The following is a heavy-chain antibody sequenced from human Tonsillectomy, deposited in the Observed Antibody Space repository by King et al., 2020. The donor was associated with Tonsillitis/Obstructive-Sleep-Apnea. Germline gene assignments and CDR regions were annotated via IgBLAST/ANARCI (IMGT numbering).Heavy chain of an antibody. CDR3: AGDGTRSDVVAAQAAKNYYNYMDV. V-gene: IGHV3-11*05. CDR2: ISGRGTYT. Sequence: VQLVESGGGLVKPGRSLTLSCAASGFTFSDRYMSWIRQAPGKGLEWVSYISGRGTYTNYADSVKGRFTIFRDNAKNSLYLQMNSLRAEDTAVYFCAGDGTRSDVVAAQAAKNYYNYMDVWGKGTTVTVSS. J-gene: IGHJ6*03. CDR1: GFTFSDRY. D-gene: IGHD2-2*01.